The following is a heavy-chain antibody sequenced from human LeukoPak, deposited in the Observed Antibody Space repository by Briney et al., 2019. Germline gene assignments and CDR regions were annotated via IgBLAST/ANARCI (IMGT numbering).Heavy chain of an antibody. CDR1: GFTFSSYW. V-gene: IGHV3-74*01. CDR3: ASSTGYSYGYFDY. Sequence: GGSLRLSCAASGFTFSSYWMHWVRQAPGKGLVWVSRINSDGSSTSYADSVKGRFTLSRDNVQNSLYLQMNSLRAEDTAVYYCASSTGYSYGYFDYWGQGTLVTVSS. D-gene: IGHD5-18*01. CDR2: INSDGSST. J-gene: IGHJ4*02.